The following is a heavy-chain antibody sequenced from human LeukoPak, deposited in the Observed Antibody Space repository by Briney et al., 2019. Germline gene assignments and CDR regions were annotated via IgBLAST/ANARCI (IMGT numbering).Heavy chain of an antibody. J-gene: IGHJ6*03. D-gene: IGHD3-10*01. Sequence: SETLSLTCAVCGGSFSVYYWSWIREPPGKGLEWIGEISYSGNTNHNPSLQSRVHLSVDTSKNQFSLKLSSVTGPDTAVYYCARRGGHIVRGVIFGVDRYYYYHRDVWGKGTTVTISS. CDR3: ARRGGHIVRGVIFGVDRYYYYHRDV. CDR2: ISYSGNT. V-gene: IGHV4-34*01. CDR1: GGSFSVYY.